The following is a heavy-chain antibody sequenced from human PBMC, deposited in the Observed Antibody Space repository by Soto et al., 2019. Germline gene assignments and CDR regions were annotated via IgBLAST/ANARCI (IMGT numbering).Heavy chain of an antibody. CDR1: GFTFSGYS. CDR3: ARAWPTSGAAYGLDI. Sequence: EVQLVESGGGLVKPGESLILSCAVSGFTFSGYSFNWVRQAQGRGLEWVSFIGSTGSVTHYADSVMGRFTISRDNARKSLYLQMDSLRADDTAVCRCARAWPTSGAAYGLDIWGQGTVVTVSS. J-gene: IGHJ3*02. CDR2: IGSTGSVT. D-gene: IGHD4-17*01. V-gene: IGHV3-48*04.